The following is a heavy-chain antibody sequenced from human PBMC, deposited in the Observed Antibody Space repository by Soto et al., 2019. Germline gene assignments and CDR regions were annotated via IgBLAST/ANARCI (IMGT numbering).Heavy chain of an antibody. D-gene: IGHD3-22*01. CDR1: GFTFTLHY. V-gene: IGHV1-46*01. J-gene: IGHJ4*02. CDR3: ARERDSFDY. Sequence: QVQLVQSGAEVTEPGGSVKVSCKTFGFTFTLHYIHWVRQAPGQGLEWMGMVNAGDGSATYAREFRDKVSMTWDTSTSTVYLDLNSLKSEDTAIYYCARERDSFDYWGQGTLVSVSP. CDR2: VNAGDGSA.